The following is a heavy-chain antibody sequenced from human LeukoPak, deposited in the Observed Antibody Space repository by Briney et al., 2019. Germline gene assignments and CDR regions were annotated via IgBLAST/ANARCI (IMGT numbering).Heavy chain of an antibody. CDR1: GFTFTSYA. Sequence: GGSLRLSCAASGFTFTSYAMNWVRQAPGKGLEWVSAISGSGDYTYYVASVKGRFTISRDTSRNTLYLQMNGLRAEDTAVYYCAKVLVYGDYYFDFWGQGTLVTVSS. V-gene: IGHV3-23*01. D-gene: IGHD4-17*01. J-gene: IGHJ4*02. CDR2: ISGSGDYT. CDR3: AKVLVYGDYYFDF.